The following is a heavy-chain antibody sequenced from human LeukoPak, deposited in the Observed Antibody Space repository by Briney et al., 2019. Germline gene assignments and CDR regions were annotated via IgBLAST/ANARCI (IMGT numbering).Heavy chain of an antibody. Sequence: PSETLSLTCAVYGGSFSGYYWSWIRQPPGKGLEWIGEINHSGSTNYNPSLKSRVTISVDTSKNQFSLKLSSVTAADTAVYYCARGPTIFGVVIIDYYYNGMDVWGQGTTVTVSS. CDR3: ARGPTIFGVVIIDYYYNGMDV. V-gene: IGHV4-34*01. D-gene: IGHD3-3*01. CDR2: INHSGST. J-gene: IGHJ6*02. CDR1: GGSFSGYY.